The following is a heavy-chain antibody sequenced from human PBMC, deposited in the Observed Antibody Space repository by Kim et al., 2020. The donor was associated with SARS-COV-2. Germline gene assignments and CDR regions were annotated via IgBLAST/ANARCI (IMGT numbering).Heavy chain of an antibody. CDR1: GFTFSSYE. CDR3: ARMSSSGNYYYYYGMDV. D-gene: IGHD6-19*01. CDR2: ISSSGSTI. V-gene: IGHV3-48*03. J-gene: IGHJ6*02. Sequence: GGSLRLSCAASGFTFSSYEMNWVRQAPGKGLEWVSYISSSGSTIYYADSVKGRFTISRDNAKNSLYLQMNSLRAEDTAVYYCARMSSSGNYYYYYGMDVWGQGTTVTVSS.